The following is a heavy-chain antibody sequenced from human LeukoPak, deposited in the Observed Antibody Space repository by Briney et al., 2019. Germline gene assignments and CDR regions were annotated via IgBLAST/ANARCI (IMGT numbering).Heavy chain of an antibody. D-gene: IGHD1-26*01. CDR3: ARVSVGATFDY. CDR2: IYYSGST. CDR1: GGPISSYY. V-gene: IGHV4-59*01. Sequence: PSETLSLTCTVSGGPISSYYWSWIRQPPGKGLEWIGYIYYSGSTNYNPSLKSRVTISVDTSKNQLSLKLSSVTAADTAVYYCARVSVGATFDYWGQGTLVTVSS. J-gene: IGHJ4*02.